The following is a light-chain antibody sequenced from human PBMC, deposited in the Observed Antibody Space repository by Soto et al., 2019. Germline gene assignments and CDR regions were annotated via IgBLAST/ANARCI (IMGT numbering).Light chain of an antibody. CDR1: QSVSSSY. Sequence: EIVLTQSPGTLSLSPGERATLSCRASQSVSSSYLAWYQQKPGQAPGLLIYGASSRATGIPDRFSGSGSGTDFTLTISRLEPEDFAVYSCQQRSDWPITFGQGTRLEIK. CDR2: GAS. V-gene: IGKV3D-20*02. J-gene: IGKJ5*01. CDR3: QQRSDWPIT.